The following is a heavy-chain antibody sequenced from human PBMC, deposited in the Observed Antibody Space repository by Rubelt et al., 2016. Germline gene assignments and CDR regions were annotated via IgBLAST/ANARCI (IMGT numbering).Heavy chain of an antibody. CDR2: INHSGST. CDR3: ASSTVTNRYWYFDL. CDR1: GGPISSGNW. J-gene: IGHJ2*01. Sequence: QLQLQESGPGLVKPSGTLSLTCAVSGGPISSGNWWSWVRQPPGKGLEWIGEINHSGSTSYNPSLKSRVTISVDTSKNHCSLKLSAVTAADTAVYYCASSTVTNRYWYFDLWGRGTLVTVSS. D-gene: IGHD4-17*01. V-gene: IGHV4-4*02.